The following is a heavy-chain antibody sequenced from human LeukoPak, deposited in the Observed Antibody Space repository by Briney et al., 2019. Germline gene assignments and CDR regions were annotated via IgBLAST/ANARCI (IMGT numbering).Heavy chain of an antibody. V-gene: IGHV3-49*04. J-gene: IGHJ4*02. CDR2: IRRRAYGGAA. CDR3: SRNGLVDFDY. Sequence: QSGGSLRLSCTTSGFAFDDFAMSWVRQPAGKGLEWVGFIRRRAYGGAAEYAASVKGRFIISRDDSKGIACLQMNSLKTEDTAVYYCSRNGLVDFDYWGQGSRVIVSP. CDR1: GFAFDDFA.